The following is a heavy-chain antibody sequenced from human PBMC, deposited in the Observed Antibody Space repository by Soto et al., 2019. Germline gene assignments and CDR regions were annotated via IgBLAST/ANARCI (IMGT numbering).Heavy chain of an antibody. CDR1: GGSFSGYY. J-gene: IGHJ3*02. CDR2: INHSGST. D-gene: IGHD1-7*01. CDR3: ARANWNYAFAAFAI. V-gene: IGHV4-34*01. Sequence: SETLSLTCAVYGGSFSGYYWSWIRQPPGKGLEWIGEINHSGSTNYNPSLKSRVTISVDASKNQFSLKLSSVTAADTAVYYCARANWNYAFAAFAIWGQGTRVTAS.